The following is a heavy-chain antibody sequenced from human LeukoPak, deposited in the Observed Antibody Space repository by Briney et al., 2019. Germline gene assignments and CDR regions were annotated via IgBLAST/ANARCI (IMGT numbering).Heavy chain of an antibody. V-gene: IGHV4-31*03. J-gene: IGHJ4*02. CDR1: GGSISSGGYY. D-gene: IGHD4-23*01. CDR3: ASWAPRSNGGVGGFDY. CDR2: IYYSGST. Sequence: SETLSLTCTVSGGSISSGGYYWSWIRQHPEKGLEWIGYIYYSGSTYYNPSLKSRVTISVDTSKNQFSLKLSSVTAADTAVYYCASWAPRSNGGVGGFDYWGQGTLVTVSS.